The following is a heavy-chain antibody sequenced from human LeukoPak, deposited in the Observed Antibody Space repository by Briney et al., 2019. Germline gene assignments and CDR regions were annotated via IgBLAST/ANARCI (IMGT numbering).Heavy chain of an antibody. CDR1: GGTFSSYA. D-gene: IGHD3-3*01. CDR2: IIPIFGTA. CDR3: ARDTTIFGVASYYYYMDV. V-gene: IGHV1-69*05. Sequence: SVKVSCKASGGTFSSYAISWVRQAPGQGLDWMGRIIPIFGTANYAQKFQGRVTITTDESTSTAYMELSSLRSEDTAVYYCARDTTIFGVASYYYYMDVWGKGTTVTVSS. J-gene: IGHJ6*03.